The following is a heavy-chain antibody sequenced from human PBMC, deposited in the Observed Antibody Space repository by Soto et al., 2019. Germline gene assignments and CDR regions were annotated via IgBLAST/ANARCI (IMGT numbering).Heavy chain of an antibody. V-gene: IGHV1-69*13. Sequence: ASVKVSCKASGGTFSSYAISWVRQAPGQGLEWMGGIIPIFGTANYAQKFQGRVTITADESTSTAYMELSSLRSEDTVVYYCASLSASWNYYYYGMDVWGQGTTVTVSS. J-gene: IGHJ6*02. CDR2: IIPIFGTA. D-gene: IGHD6-6*01. CDR1: GGTFSSYA. CDR3: ASLSASWNYYYYGMDV.